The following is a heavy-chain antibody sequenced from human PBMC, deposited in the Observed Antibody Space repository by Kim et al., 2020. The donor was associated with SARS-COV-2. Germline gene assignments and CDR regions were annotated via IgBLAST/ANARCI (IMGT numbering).Heavy chain of an antibody. CDR3: AKLTTRYDTSGYSDS. V-gene: IGHV3-23*01. D-gene: IGHD3-22*01. Sequence: DSVKGRFTMSRDYSKNTLYLQISRVRAEDTALYYCAKLTTRYDTSGYSDSWGQGTLVTVSS. J-gene: IGHJ4*02.